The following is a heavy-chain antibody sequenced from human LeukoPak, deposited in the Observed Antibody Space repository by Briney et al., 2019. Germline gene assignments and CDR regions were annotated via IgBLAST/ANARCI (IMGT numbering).Heavy chain of an antibody. V-gene: IGHV3-48*03. CDR3: ARGIVAMMVDY. CDR1: GFTFSSYE. J-gene: IGHJ4*02. Sequence: PGGSLRLSCAASGFTFSSYEMNWVRQAPGKGLEWVSYISSSGSTIYYADSVKGRFTISRDNAKNSLYLQMNSLRAEDTAVYYCARGIVAMMVDYWGQGTLVTVSS. CDR2: ISSSGSTI. D-gene: IGHD5-12*01.